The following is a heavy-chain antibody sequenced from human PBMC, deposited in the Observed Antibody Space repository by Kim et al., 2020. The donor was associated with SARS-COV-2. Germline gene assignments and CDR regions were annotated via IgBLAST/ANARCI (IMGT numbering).Heavy chain of an antibody. J-gene: IGHJ4*02. Sequence: LKSRVTISVDTSKNQFSLKLSSVTAADTAVYYCATGRDIVVVVAATPFDYWGQGTLVTVSS. V-gene: IGHV4-39*01. D-gene: IGHD2-15*01. CDR3: ATGRDIVVVVAATPFDY.